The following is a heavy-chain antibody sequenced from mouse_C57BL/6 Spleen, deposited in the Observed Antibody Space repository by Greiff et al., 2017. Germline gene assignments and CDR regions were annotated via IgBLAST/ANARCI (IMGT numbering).Heavy chain of an antibody. Sequence: QVQLQQPGAELVRPGSSVKLSCKASGYTFTSYWLDWVKQRPGQGLEWIGNIYPSDSETHYNQKFKDKATLTVDKSSSTAYMQLSSLTSEDSAVYYCAREGPGDYWGQGTTLTVSS. CDR1: GYTFTSYW. CDR3: AREGPGDY. J-gene: IGHJ2*01. D-gene: IGHD3-3*01. V-gene: IGHV1-61*01. CDR2: IYPSDSET.